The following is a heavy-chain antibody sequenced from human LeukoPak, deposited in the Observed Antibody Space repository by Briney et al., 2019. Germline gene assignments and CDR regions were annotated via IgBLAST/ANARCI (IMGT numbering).Heavy chain of an antibody. CDR3: ARSASGYDA. D-gene: IGHD5-12*01. Sequence: GGSLRLSCAASGFPLSGYWMHWVRQAPGKGLVWVSRIDDDGAGTTYADSVKGRFTISRDNAKNTLYLQMNSLRVEDTAVYYCARSASGYDAWCQGTLVTVSS. J-gene: IGHJ5*02. V-gene: IGHV3-74*01. CDR2: IDDDGAGT. CDR1: GFPLSGYW.